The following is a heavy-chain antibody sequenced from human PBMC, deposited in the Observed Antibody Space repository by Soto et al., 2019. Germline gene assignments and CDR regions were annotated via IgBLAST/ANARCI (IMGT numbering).Heavy chain of an antibody. J-gene: IGHJ1*01. CDR3: VKDRKQQLIPAEYFQH. CDR1: GFTFSSYA. V-gene: IGHV3-64D*06. Sequence: PGGSLRLSCSASGFTFSSYAMHWVRQAPGKGLEYVSAISSNGGSTYYADSVKGRFTISRDNSKNTLYLQMGSLRAEDTAVYYCVKDRKQQLIPAEYFQHWGQGTLVTVSS. CDR2: ISSNGGST. D-gene: IGHD6-13*01.